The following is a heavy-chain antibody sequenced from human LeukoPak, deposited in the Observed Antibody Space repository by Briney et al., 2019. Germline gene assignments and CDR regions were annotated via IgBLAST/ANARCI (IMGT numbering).Heavy chain of an antibody. Sequence: TGGSLRLSCAASGFTFRNYVMSWVRQAPGKGLEWVSAISDSGSSTYYADSVRGRFTISRDTSKNTLYLQMNRQRAEGTALCSFRVATIGLELRDYFDNWGQGTLVTVSS. CDR2: ISDSGSST. CDR1: GFTFRNYV. D-gene: IGHD5-12*01. CDR3: RVATIGLELRDYFDN. J-gene: IGHJ4*02. V-gene: IGHV3-23*01.